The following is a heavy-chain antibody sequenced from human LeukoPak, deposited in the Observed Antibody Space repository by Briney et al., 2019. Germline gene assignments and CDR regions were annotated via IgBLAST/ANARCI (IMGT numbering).Heavy chain of an antibody. CDR1: VFTFSIYG. Sequence: GGSLRLSCAASVFTFSIYGIHCVRQAPGKGLEWVAFILYEGSNKYYADCVKGRFTISRDNSKNTLYLQMNSLRDEDTAVYYCAKDGGYCSSTSCPEDNWFDPWGQGTLVTVSS. J-gene: IGHJ5*02. D-gene: IGHD2-2*01. CDR3: AKDGGYCSSTSCPEDNWFDP. V-gene: IGHV3-30*02. CDR2: ILYEGSNK.